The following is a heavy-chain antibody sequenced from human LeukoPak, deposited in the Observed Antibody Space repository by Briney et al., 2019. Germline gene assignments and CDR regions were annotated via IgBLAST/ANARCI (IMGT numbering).Heavy chain of an antibody. V-gene: IGHV3-23*01. J-gene: IGHJ4*02. D-gene: IGHD3-22*01. CDR3: AKGSYYDSSGSFYFDY. CDR2: ISGSGDNS. Sequence: PGGSLRLSCAPSEFTFSSYAMSWVGQAPGKGLDWVSGISGSGDNSYYADSVKGRFTIYRDNSKNTLYVKVNSLGNEDTAEYYSAKGSYYDSSGSFYFDYWGQGTLVTVSS. CDR1: EFTFSSYA.